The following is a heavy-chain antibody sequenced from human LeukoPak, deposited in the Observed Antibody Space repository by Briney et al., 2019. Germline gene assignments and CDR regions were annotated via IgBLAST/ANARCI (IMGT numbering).Heavy chain of an antibody. D-gene: IGHD3-22*01. J-gene: IGHJ5*02. V-gene: IGHV3-7*01. CDR1: GFTFSNSW. CDR3: ANGGTYSSGP. CDR2: IKPDGSAQ. Sequence: GGSLRLSCAASGFTFSNSWMSWVRQTPGKGLEWVATIKPDGSAQYYVDSVKGRFTISRDNAKNSLFLQINSLRAEDTAVYYCANGGTYSSGPWGQGTLVTVSS.